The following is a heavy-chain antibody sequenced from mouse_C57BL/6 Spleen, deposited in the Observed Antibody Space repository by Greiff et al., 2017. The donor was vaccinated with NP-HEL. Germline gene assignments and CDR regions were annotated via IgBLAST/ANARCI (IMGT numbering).Heavy chain of an antibody. V-gene: IGHV1-61*01. CDR3: ARGPYYSNYVDAMDY. CDR2: IYPSDSET. Sequence: VQLQQPGAELVRPGSSVKLSCKASGYTFTSYWMDWVKQRPGQGLEWIGNIYPSDSETHYNQKFKDEATLTVGKSSSTAYMQLSSLTSEDSAVYYCARGPYYSNYVDAMDYWGQGTSVTVSS. D-gene: IGHD2-5*01. J-gene: IGHJ4*01. CDR1: GYTFTSYW.